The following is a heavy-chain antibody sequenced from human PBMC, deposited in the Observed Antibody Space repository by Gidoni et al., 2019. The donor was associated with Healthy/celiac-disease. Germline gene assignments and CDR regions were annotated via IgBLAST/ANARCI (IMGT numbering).Heavy chain of an antibody. CDR3: AKDITCWFDP. CDR1: GFTFDDYA. V-gene: IGHV3-9*01. Sequence: VQLVESGGGLVQPGRSLRLSCAAAGFTFDDYAMHWVRQAPGKGLEWVSGISWNSGSIGYADSVKGRFTISRDNAKNSLYLQMNSLRAEDTALYYCAKDITCWFDPWGQGTLVTVSS. J-gene: IGHJ5*02. CDR2: ISWNSGSI.